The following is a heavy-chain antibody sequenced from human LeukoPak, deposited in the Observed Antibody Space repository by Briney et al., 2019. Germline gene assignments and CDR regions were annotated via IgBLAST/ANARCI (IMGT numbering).Heavy chain of an antibody. CDR3: ARDIGSYSDY. CDR1: GYTFTGYY. V-gene: IGHV1-2*02. CDR2: ITPNSGGT. D-gene: IGHD1-26*01. Sequence: ASEKVSCKASGYTFTGYYVHWVRQAPGQGLEWMGWITPNSGGTNYAQKFQGRVTMTRDTSISTAYMELSRLRSDDTAVYYCARDIGSYSDYWGQGTLVTVSS. J-gene: IGHJ4*02.